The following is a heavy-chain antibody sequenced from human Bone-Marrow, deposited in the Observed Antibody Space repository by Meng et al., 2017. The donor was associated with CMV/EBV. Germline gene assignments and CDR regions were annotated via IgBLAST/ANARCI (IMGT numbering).Heavy chain of an antibody. V-gene: IGHV4-31*03. CDR1: GGSISSGGYY. CDR2: IYYSGRT. Sequence: QVQLQESCPGLVKPSQTLSPTGTFSGGSISSGGYYWSWIRQHPGKGLEWLGYIYYSGRTYSNPSLKIRVTISVDTSKNQFSLKLSSVTAADTAVYYCARVGYVVVPAASIPRWFDPWGQGTLVTVSS. CDR3: ARVGYVVVPAASIPRWFDP. J-gene: IGHJ5*02. D-gene: IGHD2-2*01.